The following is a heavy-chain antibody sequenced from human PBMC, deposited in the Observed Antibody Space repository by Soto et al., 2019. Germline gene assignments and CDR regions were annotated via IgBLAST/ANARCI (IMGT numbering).Heavy chain of an antibody. CDR1: GFSLSTSGVG. D-gene: IGHD6-6*01. Sequence: QITLKESGPTLVKHTQTLTLTCTFSGFSLSTSGVGVGWLRQPPGKALEWLALIYWDDDKRYSPSLKSRLTITKDTFKNQVVLTMTNMDPGDTAKYYCAFLLKSNFDYLGQGTLVTVSS. CDR3: AFLLKSNFDY. V-gene: IGHV2-5*02. J-gene: IGHJ4*02. CDR2: IYWDDDK.